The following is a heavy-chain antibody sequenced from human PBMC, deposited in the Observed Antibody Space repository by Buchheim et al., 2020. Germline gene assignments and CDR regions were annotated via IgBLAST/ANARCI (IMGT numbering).Heavy chain of an antibody. CDR3: AVSDYDFWSVIGTPRV. J-gene: IGHJ4*02. V-gene: IGHV4-59*12. CDR2: IYYSGST. CDR1: GGSISSYY. Sequence: QVQLQESGPGLVKPSETLSLTCTVSGGSISSYYWSWIRQPPGKGLEWIGYIYYSGSTNYNPSLKSRVTISVDTSKNQFSLKLSSVTAADTAVYYCAVSDYDFWSVIGTPRVWGQGTL. D-gene: IGHD3-3*01.